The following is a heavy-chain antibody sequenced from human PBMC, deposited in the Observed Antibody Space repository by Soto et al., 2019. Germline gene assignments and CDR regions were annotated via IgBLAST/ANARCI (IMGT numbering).Heavy chain of an antibody. CDR3: ARDHDYGDDAGPYYYYGMDV. CDR1: GYTFTSYD. Sequence: ASVKVSCKASGYTFTSYDINWVRQATGQGLEWMGGMNPNSGNTGYAQKFQGRVTMTADASISTAYMELSSLRSEDTAVYYCARDHDYGDDAGPYYYYGMDVWGQGTTVTVSS. CDR2: MNPNSGNT. V-gene: IGHV1-8*01. D-gene: IGHD4-17*01. J-gene: IGHJ6*02.